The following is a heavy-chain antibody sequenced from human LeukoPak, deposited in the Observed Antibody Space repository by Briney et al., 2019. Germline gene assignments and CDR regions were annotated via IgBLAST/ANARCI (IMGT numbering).Heavy chain of an antibody. CDR3: ARGSRYYGSGSYH. CDR2: INHSGST. Sequence: PSETLSLTCAVYGGSFSGCYWSWIRQPPGKGLEWIGEINHSGSTNYNPSLKSRVTISVDTSKNQCSLKLSSVTAADTAVYYCARGSRYYGSGSYHWGQGTLVTVSS. V-gene: IGHV4-34*01. CDR1: GGSFSGCY. J-gene: IGHJ4*02. D-gene: IGHD3-10*01.